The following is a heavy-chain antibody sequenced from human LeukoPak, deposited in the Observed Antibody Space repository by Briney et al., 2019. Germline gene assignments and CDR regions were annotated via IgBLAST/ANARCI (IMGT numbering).Heavy chain of an antibody. V-gene: IGHV4-59*08. CDR3: ARRSESSGYQFDY. CDR1: GGSISSDY. J-gene: IGHJ4*02. Sequence: SETLSLTCTVSGGSISSDYWSWIRQPPGKGLEWIGYIFISGSTNYNPSLKSRVTISVVTSKNQFSLKLSSVTAADTAVYYCARRSESSGYQFDYWGQGTLATVPS. CDR2: IFISGST. D-gene: IGHD3-22*01.